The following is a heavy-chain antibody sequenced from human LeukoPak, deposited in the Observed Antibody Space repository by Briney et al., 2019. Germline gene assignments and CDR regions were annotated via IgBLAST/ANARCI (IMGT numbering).Heavy chain of an antibody. V-gene: IGHV1-69*13. CDR1: GGTFSSYA. CDR3: AKRLEVVATTIDY. CDR2: IIPIFGTA. Sequence: GASVKVSCKASGGTFSSYAISWVRQAPGQGLEWMGGIIPIFGTANYAQKFQGRVTITADESTSTAYMELSSLRSEDTAVYYCAKRLEVVATTIDYWGQGTLVTVSS. J-gene: IGHJ4*02. D-gene: IGHD5-12*01.